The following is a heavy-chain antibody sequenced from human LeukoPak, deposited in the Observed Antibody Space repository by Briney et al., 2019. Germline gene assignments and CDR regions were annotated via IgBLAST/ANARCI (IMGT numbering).Heavy chain of an antibody. V-gene: IGHV3-30-3*02. CDR2: ISYDASIE. Sequence: PGGSLRLSCAASGFTFSTYAMHWVRQAPGMGLEWLAMISYDASIEYYADSLEGRFTISRDNSKNTLHLQMNSLRAEDTAVYYCAKRSLGFSTSSREYYFHNWGQGTLVTVSS. D-gene: IGHD2-2*01. CDR3: AKRSLGFSTSSREYYFHN. CDR1: GFTFSTYA. J-gene: IGHJ4*02.